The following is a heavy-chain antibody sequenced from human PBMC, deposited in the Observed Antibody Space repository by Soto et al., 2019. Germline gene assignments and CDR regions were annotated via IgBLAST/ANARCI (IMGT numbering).Heavy chain of an antibody. CDR1: GYTFDDYG. CDR2: ISDYKISA. J-gene: IGHJ6*02. CDR3: ARDVVDTEIVLDYSGMDV. D-gene: IGHD5-18*01. V-gene: IGHV1-18*04. Sequence: QVQLVQSGAEVKKPGASVKVSCKASGYTFDDYGITWVRQAPGQGLEWMGWISDYKISANYAQKFVGRVTMTIDTSTSTGCTARRSLRSDDTAVYYCARDVVDTEIVLDYSGMDVWGQGTTVTVSS.